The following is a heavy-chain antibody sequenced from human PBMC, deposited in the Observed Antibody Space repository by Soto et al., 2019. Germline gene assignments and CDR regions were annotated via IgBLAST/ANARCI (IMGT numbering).Heavy chain of an antibody. J-gene: IGHJ6*02. CDR2: KHHSGST. D-gene: IGHD6-19*01. CDR1: GGSINNGYW. CDR3: AYSSGWWRLDV. Sequence: QVHLQESGPGLVKPSGTLSLTCGVSGGSINNGYWWTWVRQPPGKGLEGIGEKHHSGSTNYNLSLESRVSISLDKSKNHFSLILSSVTAADTAVYYCAYSSGWWRLDVWGQGTTVTVSS. V-gene: IGHV4-4*02.